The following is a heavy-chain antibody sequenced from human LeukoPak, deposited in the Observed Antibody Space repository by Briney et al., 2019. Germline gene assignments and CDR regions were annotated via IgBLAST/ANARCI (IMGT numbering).Heavy chain of an antibody. J-gene: IGHJ3*02. D-gene: IGHD3-10*01. CDR3: ARDRFDAFDI. Sequence: SETLSLTCTVSGGSISSYYWSWIRQPPGKGLEWIGYIYYSGSTSYNPSLKSRVTISVDTSKNQFSLKLSSVTAADTAVYYCARDRFDAFDIWGQGTMVTVSS. V-gene: IGHV4-59*01. CDR2: IYYSGST. CDR1: GGSISSYY.